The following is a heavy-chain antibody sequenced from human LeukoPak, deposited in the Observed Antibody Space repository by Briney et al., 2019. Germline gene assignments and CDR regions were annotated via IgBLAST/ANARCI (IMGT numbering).Heavy chain of an antibody. Sequence: GGSLRLSCAASGFTFSSYSMNWVRQAPGKGLEWVSYISSSSSTIYYADSVKGRFTISRDNAKNSLYLQMNSLRAEDTAVYYCARGSKDIVLMVYPQDYWGQGTLVTVSP. CDR1: GFTFSSYS. J-gene: IGHJ4*02. V-gene: IGHV3-48*01. CDR3: ARGSKDIVLMVYPQDY. D-gene: IGHD2-8*01. CDR2: ISSSSSTI.